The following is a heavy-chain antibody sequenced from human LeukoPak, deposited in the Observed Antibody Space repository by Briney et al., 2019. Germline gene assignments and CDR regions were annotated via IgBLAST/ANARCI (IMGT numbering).Heavy chain of an antibody. CDR2: MNANSGNT. J-gene: IGHJ6*03. Sequence: ASVKVSCKAAGYTFTSYVINWVRQATGQGREGRGWMNANSGNTGYAQKFQGRVTMTRNTSISTAYMELSSLRSEDTAVYYCARGSGSYGGPYYYYMDVWGKGTTVTISS. CDR1: GYTFTSYV. D-gene: IGHD1-26*01. V-gene: IGHV1-8*01. CDR3: ARGSGSYGGPYYYYMDV.